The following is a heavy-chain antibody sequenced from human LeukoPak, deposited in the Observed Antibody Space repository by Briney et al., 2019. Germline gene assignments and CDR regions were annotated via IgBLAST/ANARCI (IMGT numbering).Heavy chain of an antibody. V-gene: IGHV4-59*01. CDR2: IYYSGCT. D-gene: IGHD6-13*01. CDR1: GGSISSYY. Sequence: SETLSLTCTVSGGSISSYYWSWIRQPPGKGLEWIGYIYYSGCTNYNPSLKSRVTISVDTSKNQFSLKLSSVTVADTAVYYCARAAADYYFDYWGQGTLVTVSS. J-gene: IGHJ4*02. CDR3: ARAAADYYFDY.